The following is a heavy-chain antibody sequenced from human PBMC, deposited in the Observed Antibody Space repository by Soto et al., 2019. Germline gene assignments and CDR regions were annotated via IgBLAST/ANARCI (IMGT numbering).Heavy chain of an antibody. J-gene: IGHJ3*02. CDR1: RFTFSDYG. CDR2: IWYDGSNK. CDR3: ARERGDAFDI. Sequence: GGSLRLSCAASRFTFSDYGMHWVRQAPGKGLEWVARIWYDGSNKYYTDSVKGRLTISRDNSKNTVYLQVNSLRAEDTAVYYCARERGDAFDIWGQGTMVTVSS. D-gene: IGHD3-10*01. V-gene: IGHV3-33*01.